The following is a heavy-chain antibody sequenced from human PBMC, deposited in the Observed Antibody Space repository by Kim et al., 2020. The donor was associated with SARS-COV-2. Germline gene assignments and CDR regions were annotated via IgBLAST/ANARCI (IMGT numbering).Heavy chain of an antibody. CDR2: IDPSDSYT. CDR3: ARLGQQLVLLGYYYYGMDV. J-gene: IGHJ6*02. Sequence: GESLKISCKGSGYSFTSYWISWVRQMPGKGLEWMGRIDPSDSYTNYSPSFQGHVTISADKSISTAYLQWSSLKASDTAMYYCARLGQQLVLLGYYYYGMDVWGQGTTVTVSS. D-gene: IGHD6-13*01. V-gene: IGHV5-10-1*01. CDR1: GYSFTSYW.